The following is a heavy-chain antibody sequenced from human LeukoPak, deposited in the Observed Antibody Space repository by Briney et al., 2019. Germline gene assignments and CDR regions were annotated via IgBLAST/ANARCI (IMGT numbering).Heavy chain of an antibody. J-gene: IGHJ3*02. D-gene: IGHD3-22*01. CDR2: INHSGST. V-gene: IGHV4-34*01. CDR3: AREVEYYDSSGYRPHAFDI. Sequence: SETLSLTCAVYGGSFSGYYWSWIRQPPGKGLEWIGEINHSGSTNYNPSLKSRVTISVDTSKNQFSLKVNSVTAADTAVYYCAREVEYYDSSGYRPHAFDIWGQGTLVTVSS. CDR1: GGSFSGYY.